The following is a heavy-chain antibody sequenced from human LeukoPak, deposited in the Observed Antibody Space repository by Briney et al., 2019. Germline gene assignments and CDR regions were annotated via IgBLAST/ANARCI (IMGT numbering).Heavy chain of an antibody. Sequence: GGSLRLSCTASGFTFTDYAMSWVRQAPGEGLEWVSAISGDDGGYTYYADSVKGRFTISRVNSKNTLYLETNSLRAEDTAVYYCAKDLTSGSGSYDYWGQGTLVTVSS. V-gene: IGHV3-23*01. J-gene: IGHJ4*02. CDR2: ISGDDGGYT. CDR3: AKDLTSGSGSYDY. D-gene: IGHD3-10*01. CDR1: GFTFTDYA.